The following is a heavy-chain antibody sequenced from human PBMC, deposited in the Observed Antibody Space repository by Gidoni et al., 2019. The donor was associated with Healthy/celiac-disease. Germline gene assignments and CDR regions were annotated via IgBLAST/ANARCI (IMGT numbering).Heavy chain of an antibody. D-gene: IGHD6-13*01. V-gene: IGHV1-18*01. Sequence: QVQLVQSGAEVKKPGASVKVSCKASGYTFTSYGISCVRLAPGQGLEWMGWISAYNGNTNSAQKLQGRVTMTTDTSTSTAYMELRSLRSDDTAVYYCARDRSLWAAAGSPYYYYYYMDVWGKGTTVTVSS. J-gene: IGHJ6*03. CDR1: GYTFTSYG. CDR3: ARDRSLWAAAGSPYYYYYYMDV. CDR2: ISAYNGNT.